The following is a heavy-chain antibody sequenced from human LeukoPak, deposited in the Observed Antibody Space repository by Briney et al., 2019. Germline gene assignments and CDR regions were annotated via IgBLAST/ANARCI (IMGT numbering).Heavy chain of an antibody. D-gene: IGHD2-2*01. CDR2: IYRGGST. CDR3: ARVGDCGRASCYAIDY. CDR1: GFTVSSNY. V-gene: IGHV3-66*01. Sequence: AGGSLRLSCAASGFTVSSNYMSWVRQAPGEGLEWVLIIYRGGSTYYKDSVRGRFIIPRDISKNTLYLQMNSLRAEDTAVYYCARVGDCGRASCYAIDYWGQGTLVTVSS. J-gene: IGHJ4*02.